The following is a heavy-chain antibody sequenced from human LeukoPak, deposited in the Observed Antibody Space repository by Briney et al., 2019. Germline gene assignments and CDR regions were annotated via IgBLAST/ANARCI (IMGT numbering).Heavy chain of an antibody. CDR3: GRDIPSGFYTPDY. CDR1: GFTFSNSA. D-gene: IGHD5-12*01. CDR2: IETDGDEK. V-gene: IGHV3-7*01. Sequence: GGSLRLSCAASGFTFSNSAMSWVRQAPGMGLEWVANIETDGDEKNYVDSVKGRFTISRDNARNSLYLQMNSLRDEDTAVYYCGRDIPSGFYTPDYWGRGTLVTVSS. J-gene: IGHJ4*02.